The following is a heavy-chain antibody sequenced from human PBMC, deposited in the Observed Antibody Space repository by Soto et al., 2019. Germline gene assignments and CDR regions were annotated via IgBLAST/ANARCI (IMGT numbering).Heavy chain of an antibody. D-gene: IGHD2-21*02. Sequence: SVKVSCKASGFTFFTSAVQWVRQARGQGLEWIGWIVVSSGNTNYAQKFQERVTITRDVSTNTAYMELTSLRSEDTAVYYCAADPYCGGDCYFDYWGQGIVVTVSS. CDR1: GFTFFTSA. CDR2: IVVSSGNT. J-gene: IGHJ4*02. CDR3: AADPYCGGDCYFDY. V-gene: IGHV1-58*01.